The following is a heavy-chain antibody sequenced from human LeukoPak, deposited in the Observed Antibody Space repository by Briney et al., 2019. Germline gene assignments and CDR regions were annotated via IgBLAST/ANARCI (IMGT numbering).Heavy chain of an antibody. D-gene: IGHD6-19*01. CDR2: IEASGGAT. CDR3: AKGSGSGWYGWFAP. CDR1: GFTFSGYA. V-gene: IGHV3-23*01. Sequence: QPGGSLRLSCAASGFTFSGYAMYWVRQAPGKGLEWVSSIEASGGATYYADSVKGRFTVSRDNSKNTFYLQMNSLGAEDTAVYYCAKGSGSGWYGWFAPWGQGTLVTVSS. J-gene: IGHJ5*02.